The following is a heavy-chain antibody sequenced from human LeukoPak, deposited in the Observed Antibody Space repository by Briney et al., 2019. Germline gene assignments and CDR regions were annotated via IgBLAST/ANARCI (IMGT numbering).Heavy chain of an antibody. CDR3: ARDYSGSLEFDY. D-gene: IGHD1-26*01. CDR1: GYTFTSYD. Sequence: GASVKVSCKASGYTFTSYDIHWVRQATGQGLEWMGWMNPNSGNTGYAQKFQGRVTMTRNTSISTAYMELSSLRSEDTAVYYCARDYSGSLEFDYWGQGTLVTVSS. V-gene: IGHV1-8*01. CDR2: MNPNSGNT. J-gene: IGHJ4*02.